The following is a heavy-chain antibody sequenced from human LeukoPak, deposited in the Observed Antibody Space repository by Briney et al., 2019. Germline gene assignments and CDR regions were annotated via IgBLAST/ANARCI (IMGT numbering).Heavy chain of an antibody. CDR2: IIPIFCTA. J-gene: IGHJ3*02. D-gene: IGHD2-21*01. V-gene: IGHV1-69*13. CDR3: ARALGGDSPDAFDI. Sequence: SVKVSCKASGGTFSSYVISWVRQAPGQGLEWMGGIIPIFCTANYAQKFQGRVTITADESTSTAYMELSSLRSEDTAVYYCARALGGDSPDAFDIWGQGTMVTVSS. CDR1: GGTFSSYV.